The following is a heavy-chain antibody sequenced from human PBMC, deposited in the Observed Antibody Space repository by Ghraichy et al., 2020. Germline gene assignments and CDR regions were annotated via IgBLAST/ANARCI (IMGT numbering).Heavy chain of an antibody. CDR2: VYNSGGT. Sequence: SGTLSLTCTVSGASTSLNYWTWIRQPPGKGLEWIGYVYNSGGTDHNPSLKSRVTITMDTSTKRTSLKLKSATAADSAADYCARFRNSDYYVLDYWGPGILVTVYS. CDR1: GASTSLNY. CDR3: ARFRNSDYYVLDY. D-gene: IGHD2/OR15-2a*01. J-gene: IGHJ4*02. V-gene: IGHV4-59*08.